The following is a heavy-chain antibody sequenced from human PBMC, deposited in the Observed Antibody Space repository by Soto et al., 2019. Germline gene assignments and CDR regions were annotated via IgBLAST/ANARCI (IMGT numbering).Heavy chain of an antibody. CDR2: IKEDGSAE. D-gene: IGHD6-6*01. J-gene: IGHJ4*02. V-gene: IGHV3-7*01. CDR1: GFTFSSYW. Sequence: EVQLVESGGGLVQPGGSLRLSCAASGFTFSSYWMSWVRQAPGKGLEWVANIKEDGSAEFYVGSVKGRFTISRDNAKNSLYLQMNSLTAEDTAVYSCASAIAARPGDYFDYWGQGTLVTVSS. CDR3: ASAIAARPGDYFDY.